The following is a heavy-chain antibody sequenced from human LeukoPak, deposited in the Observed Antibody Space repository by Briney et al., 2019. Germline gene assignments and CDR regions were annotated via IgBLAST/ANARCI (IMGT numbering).Heavy chain of an antibody. J-gene: IGHJ4*02. CDR1: GYSFTSYG. CDR3: ARATVAGTPDY. V-gene: IGHV1-18*01. D-gene: IGHD6-19*01. Sequence: ASVKVSCKASGYSFTSYGISWVRQAPGQGLEWMGWINTYNGNTNYAQKLQGRVTMTTDTSMSTAYMELRSLRSDDTAVYYCARATVAGTPDYWGQGTLVTVSS. CDR2: INTYNGNT.